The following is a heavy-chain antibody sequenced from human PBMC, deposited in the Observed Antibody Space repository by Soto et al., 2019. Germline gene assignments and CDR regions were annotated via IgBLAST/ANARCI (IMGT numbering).Heavy chain of an antibody. CDR3: AIDAAVSGDFDY. CDR1: GFTFSNYA. J-gene: IGHJ4*02. CDR2: ISYDGSNK. Sequence: QVQLVESGGGVVQPGRSLRLSCVASGFTFSNYAMHWVRQAPGKGLEWVGVISYDGSNKYYADSVKGRFTISRDKSKNSLYLQMNGLRAEDTAMYYCAIDAAVSGDFDYWGQGTLVTVSS. D-gene: IGHD7-27*01. V-gene: IGHV3-30-3*01.